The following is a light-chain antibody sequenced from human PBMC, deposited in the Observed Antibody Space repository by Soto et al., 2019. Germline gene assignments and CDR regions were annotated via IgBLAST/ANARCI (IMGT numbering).Light chain of an antibody. CDR1: SSDVGGYNY. V-gene: IGLV2-14*03. CDR3: SSYTSSSINWL. Sequence: QSVLTQPASMSGSPGQSITISCTGTSSDVGGYNYVSWYQQHPGKAPKLMIYDVTNRPSGVSDRFSGSKSGNTASLSISGLQAEDEADYYCSSYTSSSINWLFGGGTQLTVL. CDR2: DVT. J-gene: IGLJ3*02.